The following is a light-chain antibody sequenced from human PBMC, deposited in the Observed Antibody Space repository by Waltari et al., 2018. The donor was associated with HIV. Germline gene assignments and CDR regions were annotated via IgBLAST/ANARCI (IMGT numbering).Light chain of an antibody. Sequence: QSVLTQPPSASGAPGQRVSISCSGGNSNIGRYAVSWYQQLPGTAPKLLIYSNTRRPSGGPDRFSGSKSGTSASLAIGGLQSEDEADYYCAAWDDSLSGSVVFGGGTKLTVL. CDR3: AAWDDSLSGSVV. J-gene: IGLJ2*01. CDR1: NSNIGRYA. CDR2: SNT. V-gene: IGLV1-44*01.